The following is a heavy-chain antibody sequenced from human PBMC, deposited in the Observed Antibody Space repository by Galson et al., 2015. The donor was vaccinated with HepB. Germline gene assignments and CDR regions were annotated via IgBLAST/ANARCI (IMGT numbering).Heavy chain of an antibody. J-gene: IGHJ4*02. V-gene: IGHV1-69*13. CDR2: IIPIFGTA. CDR1: GGTFSSYA. D-gene: IGHD3-22*01. Sequence: SVKVSCKASGGTFSSYATSWVRQAPGQGLEWMGGIIPIFGTANYAQKFQGRVTITADESTSTAYMELSSLRSEDTAVYYCARVELSSGYSYYFDYWGQGTLVTVSS. CDR3: ARVELSSGYSYYFDY.